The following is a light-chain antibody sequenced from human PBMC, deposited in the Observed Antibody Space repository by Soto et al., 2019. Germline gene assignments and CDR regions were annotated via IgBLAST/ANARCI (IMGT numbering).Light chain of an antibody. Sequence: QSALTQPASVSGSPGQSITISCTGTSSDVGGYNYVSWYQQHPGKAPKLMIYDVSARPSGVSNRFSGSKSGNTASLTISGLQAEDEADYYCSSYKSSSTLFVLGTGTKVTVL. V-gene: IGLV2-14*03. CDR2: DVS. J-gene: IGLJ1*01. CDR1: SSDVGGYNY. CDR3: SSYKSSSTLFV.